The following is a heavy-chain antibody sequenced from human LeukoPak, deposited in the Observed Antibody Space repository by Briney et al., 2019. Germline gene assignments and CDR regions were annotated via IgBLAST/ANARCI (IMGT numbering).Heavy chain of an antibody. V-gene: IGHV1-8*01. CDR2: MNPNSGNT. D-gene: IGHD3-10*01. CDR1: GYTFTSYD. CDR3: ASAPKYYGSGSYSYYYYGMDV. Sequence: GASVKVSCKASGYTFTSYDINWVRQVTGQGLEWMGWMNPNSGNTGYAQKFQGKVTMTRNTPISTAYMEVSSLRSEDTAVYYCASAPKYYGSGSYSYYYYGMDVWGQGTTVTVSS. J-gene: IGHJ6*02.